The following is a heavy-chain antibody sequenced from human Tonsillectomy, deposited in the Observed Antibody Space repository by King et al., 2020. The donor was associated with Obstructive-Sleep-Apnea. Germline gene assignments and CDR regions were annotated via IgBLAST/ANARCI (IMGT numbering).Heavy chain of an antibody. CDR2: IYYSGST. CDR1: GGSISSYY. Sequence: QLQESGPGLVKPSETLSLTCTVSGGSISSYYWSWIRQPPGKGLEWIGYIYYSGSTNYNPSLKSRVTISVDTSKNQFSLKLSSVTAADTAVYYCARSSPMIPQAFDIWGQGTMVTVSS. J-gene: IGHJ3*02. V-gene: IGHV4-59*01. D-gene: IGHD3-22*01. CDR3: ARSSPMIPQAFDI.